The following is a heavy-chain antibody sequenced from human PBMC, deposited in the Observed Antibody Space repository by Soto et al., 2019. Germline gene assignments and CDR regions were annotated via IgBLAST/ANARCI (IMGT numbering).Heavy chain of an antibody. CDR3: ARRGSSGWYESYFDY. D-gene: IGHD6-19*01. Sequence: PGGSLRLSCAASGFTLSDYYMSWIRQAPGKGLECISYISSSGSSIYYADSVKGRFTISRDSAEKSLYLQMNSLRVEDTAVYYCARRGSSGWYESYFDYWGQGTPVTVSS. CDR1: GFTLSDYY. CDR2: ISSSGSSI. J-gene: IGHJ4*02. V-gene: IGHV3-11*01.